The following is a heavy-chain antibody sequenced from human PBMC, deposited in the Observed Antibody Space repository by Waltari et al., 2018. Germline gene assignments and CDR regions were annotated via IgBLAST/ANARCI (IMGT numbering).Heavy chain of an antibody. CDR1: GDSISNNNYY. Sequence: QLQLQESGPGLGEPSETLSLTGTASGDSISNNNYYWGWIRQPRGTGLQWIGIIHYIGDTSYSSSLKSRVIISVDTSNNQFSLRLTSVTAADTAIYFCARNQRGWFDAFDIWGQGTAVTVSS. CDR3: ARNQRGWFDAFDI. V-gene: IGHV4-39*07. J-gene: IGHJ3*02. D-gene: IGHD6-19*01. CDR2: IHYIGDT.